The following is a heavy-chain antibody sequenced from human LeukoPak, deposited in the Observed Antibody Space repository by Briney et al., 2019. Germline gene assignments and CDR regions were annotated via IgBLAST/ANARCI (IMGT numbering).Heavy chain of an antibody. CDR1: GYTFTNYY. D-gene: IGHD3-9*01. V-gene: IGHV1-46*01. CDR3: ARGGALRYFEWFSAY. J-gene: IGHJ4*02. Sequence: ASVKVSCKTSGYTFTNYYMHWVRQAPGHGREWMGVMNPSGDTTTYAEKFQGRVTITRDTSTSTVYMELSSLRSGDTAVYYCARGGALRYFEWFSAYWGQGTLVTVSS. CDR2: MNPSGDTT.